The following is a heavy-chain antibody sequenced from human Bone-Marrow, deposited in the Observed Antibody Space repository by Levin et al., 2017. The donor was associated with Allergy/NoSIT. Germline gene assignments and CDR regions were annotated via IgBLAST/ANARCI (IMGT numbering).Heavy chain of an antibody. CDR2: IRSKAYGGTT. V-gene: IGHV3-49*03. D-gene: IGHD2-2*01. J-gene: IGHJ4*02. CDR1: GFIFGDYP. Sequence: GGSLRLSCKGSGFIFGDYPMSWFRQAPGKGLEWVGFIRSKAYGGTTDYAASVKGGFTISRDDSKSIAYLQMSSLKTEDAAVYYCARCDIIVLPAVENWGQGTLVTVSS. CDR3: ARCDIIVLPAVEN.